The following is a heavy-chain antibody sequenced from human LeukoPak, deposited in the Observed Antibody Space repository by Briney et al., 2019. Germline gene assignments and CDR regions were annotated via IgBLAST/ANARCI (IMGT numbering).Heavy chain of an antibody. D-gene: IGHD5-18*01. J-gene: IGHJ5*02. V-gene: IGHV3-23*01. CDR1: GFSFSSCA. Sequence: PGGSLRLSCAASGFSFSSCAMSWVRQAPGKGPQWVSGVSDDGNSRYYADSLKGRFTISRDNSANTVYLQMNNLADEDTAVYYCVKAGEGHSYAPKTRTPTWGQGTLVTVSS. CDR2: VSDDGNSR. CDR3: VKAGEGHSYAPKTRTPT.